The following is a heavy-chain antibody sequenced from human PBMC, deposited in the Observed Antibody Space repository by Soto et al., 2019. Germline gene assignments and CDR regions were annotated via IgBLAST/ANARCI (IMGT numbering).Heavy chain of an antibody. CDR1: GGSISSGGYY. CDR2: IYYSGST. V-gene: IGHV4-31*03. CDR3: ARADSSSWYTFFDY. J-gene: IGHJ4*02. Sequence: KASETLSLTCTVSGGSISSGGYYWSWIRQHPGKGLEWIGYIYYSGSTYYNPSLKSRVTISVDTSKNQFSLKLSSVTAADTAVYYCARADSSSWYTFFDYWGQGTLVTVSS. D-gene: IGHD6-13*01.